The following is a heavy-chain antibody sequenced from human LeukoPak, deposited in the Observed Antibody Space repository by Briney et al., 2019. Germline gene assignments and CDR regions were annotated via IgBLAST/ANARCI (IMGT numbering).Heavy chain of an antibody. V-gene: IGHV1-46*01. J-gene: IGHJ4*02. D-gene: IGHD4-17*01. Sequence: ASVKVSCKASGYTFTSYYMHWVRQAPGQGLEWMGIINPSGGSTSYAQKFQGRVTMTRDTSTSTVYTELSSLRSEDTAVYYCAGATVTGPYYFDYWGQGTLVTVSS. CDR2: INPSGGST. CDR3: AGATVTGPYYFDY. CDR1: GYTFTSYY.